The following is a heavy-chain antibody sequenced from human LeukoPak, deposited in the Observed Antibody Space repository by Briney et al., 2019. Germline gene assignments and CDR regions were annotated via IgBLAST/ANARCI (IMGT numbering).Heavy chain of an antibody. CDR1: GGSMSNYY. V-gene: IGHV4-59*08. CDR2: IYHSGST. Sequence: SETLSLTCTVSGGSMSNYYWSWIRQPPGKGLEWIGYIYHSGSTYYNTSLKSRVTISVDRSKNQFSLKLSSVTAADTAVYYCARQYSSSSPLDYWGQGTLVTVSS. D-gene: IGHD6-6*01. J-gene: IGHJ4*02. CDR3: ARQYSSSSPLDY.